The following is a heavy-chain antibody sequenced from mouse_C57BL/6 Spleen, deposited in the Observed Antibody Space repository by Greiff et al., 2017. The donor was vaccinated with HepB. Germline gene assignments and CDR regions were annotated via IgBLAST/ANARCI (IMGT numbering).Heavy chain of an antibody. Sequence: EVKLVESGGGLVKPGGSLKLSCAASGFTFSSYAMSWVRQTPEKRLEWVATISDGGSYTYYPDNVKGRFTISRDNAKNNLYLQMSHLKSEDTAMYYCARDEGDGNYGGYFDYWGQGTTLTVSS. CDR2: ISDGGSYT. CDR1: GFTFSSYA. CDR3: ARDEGDGNYGGYFDY. J-gene: IGHJ2*01. D-gene: IGHD2-1*01. V-gene: IGHV5-4*01.